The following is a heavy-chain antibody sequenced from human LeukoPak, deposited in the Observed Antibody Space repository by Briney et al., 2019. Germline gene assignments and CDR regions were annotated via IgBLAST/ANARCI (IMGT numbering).Heavy chain of an antibody. V-gene: IGHV4-39*01. D-gene: IGHD3-22*01. CDR3: ARLQYYYDSNGYYSLYYFDY. Sequence: SETLSLTCTVSGDSISSSSYYWGWIRQPPGKGLEWIGNIYYSGSTYYNPSLRGRLTISLDTSKNQFSLTLSSVTAADTAVYYCARLQYYYDSNGYYSLYYFDYWGQGTVVTVSS. CDR2: IYYSGST. CDR1: GDSISSSSYY. J-gene: IGHJ4*02.